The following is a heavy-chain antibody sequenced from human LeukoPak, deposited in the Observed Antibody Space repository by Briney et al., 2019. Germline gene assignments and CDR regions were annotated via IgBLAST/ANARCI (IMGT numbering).Heavy chain of an antibody. Sequence: PGGSLRLSCAASGFTFSSYAMSWVRQAPGRGLEWVSAISGSGGSTYYADSVKGRFTISGDNSKNTLYLQMNSLRAEDTAVYYCANDNDYGDYWGQGTLVTVSS. CDR3: ANDNDYGDY. J-gene: IGHJ4*02. CDR1: GFTFSSYA. CDR2: ISGSGGST. V-gene: IGHV3-23*01.